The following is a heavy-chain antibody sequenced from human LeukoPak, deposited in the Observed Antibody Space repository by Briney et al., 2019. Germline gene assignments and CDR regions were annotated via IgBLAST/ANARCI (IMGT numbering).Heavy chain of an antibody. CDR1: GITITSYW. CDR3: ASHSYGYNH. D-gene: IGHD3-16*01. V-gene: IGHV3-7*01. Sequence: GGSLRPSCAASGITITSYWMSWVRQTPGKGLEWVANIKQDGSEKNYVDSVKGRFTIFRDNARNSLYLQMNSLRAEDTAVYYCASHSYGYNHWGQGTLVIVSS. CDR2: IKQDGSEK. J-gene: IGHJ5*02.